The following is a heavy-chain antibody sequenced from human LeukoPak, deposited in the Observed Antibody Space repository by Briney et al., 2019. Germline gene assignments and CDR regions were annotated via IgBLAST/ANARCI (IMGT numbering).Heavy chain of an antibody. Sequence: ASVKVSCKASGYTFTGYYLHWVRQAPGQGLEWMGWINPNSGGTNYAQKFQGRVTMTRDTSISTAYMELSRLRSDDTAVYYCARDSRDFWRGNNRFDPWGQGTLVTVSS. V-gene: IGHV1-2*02. CDR1: GYTFTGYY. J-gene: IGHJ5*02. D-gene: IGHD3-3*01. CDR2: INPNSGGT. CDR3: ARDSRDFWRGNNRFDP.